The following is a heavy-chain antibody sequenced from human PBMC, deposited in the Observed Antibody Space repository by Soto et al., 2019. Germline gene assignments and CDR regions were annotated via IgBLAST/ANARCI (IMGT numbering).Heavy chain of an antibody. V-gene: IGHV3-48*02. CDR3: AREGGSLNGFDP. CDR1: GFTFSSYS. Sequence: EVQLVESGGGLVQPGGSLRLSCAASGFTFSSYSMNWVRQAPGKGLEWVSYISSSSSTIYYADSVKGRFTISRDNAKNALYLQMHSLRDEDTAVYYCAREGGSLNGFDPWGQGTLVTVSS. CDR2: ISSSSSTI. D-gene: IGHD1-26*01. J-gene: IGHJ5*02.